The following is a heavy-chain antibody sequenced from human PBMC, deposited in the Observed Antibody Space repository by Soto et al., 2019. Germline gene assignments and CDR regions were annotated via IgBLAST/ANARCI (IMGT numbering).Heavy chain of an antibody. D-gene: IGHD3-3*01. Sequence: GGSLRLSCVGSGFTSGTSAMSWVRQAPGKGLEWVSAISGSGSRTYYTDSVKGRFTISRDNSKNTVFLQMNSLRAEDTAIYYCAKDPAAHYDFWSGYYSSFDLWGQGTLVTVSS. CDR1: GFTSGTSA. CDR2: ISGSGSRT. CDR3: AKDPAAHYDFWSGYYSSFDL. J-gene: IGHJ4*02. V-gene: IGHV3-23*01.